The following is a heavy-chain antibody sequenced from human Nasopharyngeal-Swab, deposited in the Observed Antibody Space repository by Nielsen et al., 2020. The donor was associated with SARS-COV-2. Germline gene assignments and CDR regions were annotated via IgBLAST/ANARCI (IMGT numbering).Heavy chain of an antibody. D-gene: IGHD3-10*01. J-gene: IGHJ4*02. CDR1: GFTFSSYS. CDR3: AREHITMVRGGDY. CDR2: ISSSSSTI. V-gene: IGHV3-48*04. Sequence: GESLKISCAASGFTFSSYSMNWVRQAPGKGLEWVSYISSSSSTIYYADSVKGRFTTSRDNAKNSLYLQMNSLRAEDTAVYYCAREHITMVRGGDYWGQGTLVTVSS.